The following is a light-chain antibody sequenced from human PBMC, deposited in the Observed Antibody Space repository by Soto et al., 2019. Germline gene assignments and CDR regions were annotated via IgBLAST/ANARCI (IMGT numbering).Light chain of an antibody. CDR2: AAS. CDR3: QQSYSMPFT. V-gene: IGKV1-39*01. CDR1: QSINNY. J-gene: IGKJ3*01. Sequence: DIPMTQSPSSLSASVGDRVTITCRASQSINNYLNWYQQKPGKAPKLLINAASSLQSGVPSRFSGSGSGTDFNVTISSLQPADFATYYCQQSYSMPFTFGPGTKVDIK.